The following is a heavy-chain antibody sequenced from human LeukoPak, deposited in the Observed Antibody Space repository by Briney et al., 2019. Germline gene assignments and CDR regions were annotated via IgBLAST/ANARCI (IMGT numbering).Heavy chain of an antibody. CDR1: GLPFSSYE. CDR2: ISSRCTTI. D-gene: IGHD3-22*01. V-gene: IGHV3-48*03. CDR3: ARVYDKSPPSDY. J-gene: IGHJ4*02. Sequence: PGGSLRLSCAGSGLPFSSYEMNWVRQAPGKGLEWISYISSRCTTIYYADSVKGRFTISRDNAENSLYLQMNSLRVEDTGVYYCARVYDKSPPSDYWGQGTLVTVSS.